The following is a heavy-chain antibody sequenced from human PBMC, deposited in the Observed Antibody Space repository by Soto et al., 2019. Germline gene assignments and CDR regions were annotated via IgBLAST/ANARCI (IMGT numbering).Heavy chain of an antibody. J-gene: IGHJ6*02. Sequence: SETLSLTCTVSGGSVSSDNYFWTWIRQSPERGLEWIGYISNIGSTYYNPSLKSRLIISIDTSKNQFSLKVGSVTAADTAVYYCASSSLYGMDVWGQGTTVTVSS. V-gene: IGHV4-30-4*01. CDR1: GGSVSSDNYF. CDR2: ISNIGST. CDR3: ASSSLYGMDV.